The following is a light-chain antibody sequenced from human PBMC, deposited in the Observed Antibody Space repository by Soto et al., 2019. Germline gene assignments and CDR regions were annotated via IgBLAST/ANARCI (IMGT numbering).Light chain of an antibody. CDR3: SSYTSSSTLV. V-gene: IGLV2-14*01. J-gene: IGLJ3*02. CDR2: DVS. Sequence: QSALTQPASVSGSPGQSITISCTGTSSDVGGYNYVSWYQQHPGKAPKLMIYDVSNRPSGLSNRFSGSKSGNTASLTISGLQAEDEADYHCSSYTSSSTLVFGGGTKVTVL. CDR1: SSDVGGYNY.